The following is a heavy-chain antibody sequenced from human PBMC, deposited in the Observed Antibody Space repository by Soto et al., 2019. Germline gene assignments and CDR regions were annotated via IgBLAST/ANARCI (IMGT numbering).Heavy chain of an antibody. D-gene: IGHD1-1*01. CDR3: ARGPYRGRVSRPGTTFDM. J-gene: IGHJ3*02. Sequence: QVQLVESGGGLVKPGGSLRLSCAASGFTFSDYYMSWIRQAPGKGLEWVSYISSSGSTINYADSVKGRFTISRDNARDSLYLQMNSLGVDDTAGYYCARGPYRGRVSRPGTTFDMWGQGTMVTVSS. CDR2: ISSSGSTI. CDR1: GFTFSDYY. V-gene: IGHV3-11*01.